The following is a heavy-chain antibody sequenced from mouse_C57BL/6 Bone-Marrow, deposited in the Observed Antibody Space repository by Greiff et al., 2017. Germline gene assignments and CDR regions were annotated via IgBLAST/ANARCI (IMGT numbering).Heavy chain of an antibody. V-gene: IGHV14-3*01. CDR2: IDPANGNT. CDR3: ARSYYYGSSLWYFDV. CDR1: GFNIKNTY. Sequence: EVQLQQSVAELVRPGASVKLSCTASGFNIKNTYMHWVKQRPEQGLEWIGRIDPANGNTKYAPKFQGKATITADTSSNTAYLQLSSLTSEDTAIYYCARSYYYGSSLWYFDVWGTGTTVTVSS. D-gene: IGHD1-1*01. J-gene: IGHJ1*03.